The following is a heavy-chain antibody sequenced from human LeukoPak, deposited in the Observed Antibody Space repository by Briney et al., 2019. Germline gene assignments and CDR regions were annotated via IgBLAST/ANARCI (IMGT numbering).Heavy chain of an antibody. CDR3: ARGRVVVGNNWFDP. J-gene: IGHJ5*02. CDR1: GVSISSSNW. D-gene: IGHD2-15*01. V-gene: IGHV4-4*02. Sequence: SGTLSLTCAVSGVSISSSNWWGWVRQPPGQGLEWIGEIYHSGSTNYNPSLKSRVTISVDKSKNQFSLKLSSVTAADTAVYYCARGRVVVGNNWFDPWGQGTLVTVSS. CDR2: IYHSGST.